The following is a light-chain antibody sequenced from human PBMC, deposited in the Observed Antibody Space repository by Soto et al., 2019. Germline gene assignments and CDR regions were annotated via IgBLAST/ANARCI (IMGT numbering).Light chain of an antibody. Sequence: EIVLTQSPGTLSLSPGERATLSCRASQSVRSSHLAWYQQMPGQAPRLLSYGASNRATDIPARFSGSGSGTDFTLTISRLECEEFAVYYCQQYSSSPLTVGGGTKVEIK. J-gene: IGKJ4*01. CDR3: QQYSSSPLT. CDR1: QSVRSSH. CDR2: GAS. V-gene: IGKV3-20*01.